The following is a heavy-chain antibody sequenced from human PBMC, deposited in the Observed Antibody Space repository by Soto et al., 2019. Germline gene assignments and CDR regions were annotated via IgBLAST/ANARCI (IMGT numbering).Heavy chain of an antibody. CDR1: SGYD. D-gene: IGHD3-10*01. CDR2: VNHGGST. V-gene: IGHV4-34*01. CDR3: ARANTLVRGVVYYYYGMDV. J-gene: IGHJ6*02. Sequence: SGYDWGWIRQPPGKGLEWIGRVNHGGSTNYNPSLKSRVTISIDMSKNQFSLKLSSVTAADTAVYYCARANTLVRGVVYYYYGMDVWGQGTTVTVSS.